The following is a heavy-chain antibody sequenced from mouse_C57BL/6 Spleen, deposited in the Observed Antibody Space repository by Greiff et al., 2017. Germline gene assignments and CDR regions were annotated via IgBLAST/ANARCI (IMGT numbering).Heavy chain of an antibody. CDR2: INYDGSST. CDR3: ARNGYYYAMDY. Sequence: DVMLVESEVGLVQPGSSMKLSCTASGFTFSDYYMAWVRQVPEKGLEWVANINYDGSSTYYLDSLKSRFIISRDNAKNILYLQMSSLKSEDTATYYCARNGYYYAMDYWGQGNSDTVSS. V-gene: IGHV5-16*01. CDR1: GFTFSDYY. J-gene: IGHJ4*01.